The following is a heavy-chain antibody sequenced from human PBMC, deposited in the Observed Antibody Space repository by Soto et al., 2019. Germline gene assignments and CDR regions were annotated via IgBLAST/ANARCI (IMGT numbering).Heavy chain of an antibody. CDR1: GYTFTSYD. CDR3: ARGPQARGYCDSISCYAFHY. CDR2: MNPNSGNT. Sequence: QVQLVQSGAEVKKPGASVKVSCKASGYTFTSYDINWVRRATGQGLEWMGWMNPNSGNTGSAQRFQGRVTMTRDTSISTAYMELSSLRFEDTAVYYCARGPQARGYCDSISCYAFHYWGQGTLVTVSS. D-gene: IGHD2-2*01. J-gene: IGHJ4*02. V-gene: IGHV1-8*01.